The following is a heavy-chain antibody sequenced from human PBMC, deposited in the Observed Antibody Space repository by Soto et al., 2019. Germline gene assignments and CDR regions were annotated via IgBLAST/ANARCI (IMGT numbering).Heavy chain of an antibody. J-gene: IGHJ6*02. D-gene: IGHD1-1*01. CDR3: AREGYGYYYYYGMDV. V-gene: IGHV4-34*01. CDR2: INHSGST. CDR1: GGSFSGYS. Sequence: SETLSLTCAVYGGSFSGYSWSWIRQPPGKGLEWIGEINHSGSTNYNPSLKSRVTISVDTSKNQFSLKLSSVTAADTAVYYCAREGYGYYYYYGMDVWGQGTTVTVSS.